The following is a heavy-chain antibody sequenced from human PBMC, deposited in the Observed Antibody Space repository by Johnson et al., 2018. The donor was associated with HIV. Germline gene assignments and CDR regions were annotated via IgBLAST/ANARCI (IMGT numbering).Heavy chain of an antibody. CDR2: ISGSNAST. CDR3: ASYCSGGSCYRRSPSDAFDI. Sequence: EVQLVESGGDLVQPGGSLRLSCVASGFTFSSCAMSWVRQAPGKGLEWVSGISGSNASTYYADSVKGRFTISRDNSKNTLYLQMNSLRAEDTAVYYCASYCSGGSCYRRSPSDAFDIWGQGTMVTVSS. D-gene: IGHD2-15*01. V-gene: IGHV3-23*04. CDR1: GFTFSSCA. J-gene: IGHJ3*02.